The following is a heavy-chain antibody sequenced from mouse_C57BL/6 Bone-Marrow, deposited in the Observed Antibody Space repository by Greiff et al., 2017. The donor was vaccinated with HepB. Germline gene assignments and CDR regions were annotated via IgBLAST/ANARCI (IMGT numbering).Heavy chain of an antibody. D-gene: IGHD1-1*01. CDR2: ISGGGGNT. CDR3: ARHPFYYGSSYFDY. V-gene: IGHV5-9*01. J-gene: IGHJ2*01. CDR1: GFTFSSYT. Sequence: EVKLMESGGGLVKPGGSLKLSCAASGFTFSSYTMSWVRQTPEKRLEWVATISGGGGNTYYPDSVKGRFTISRDNAKNTLYLQMSSLRSEDTALYYCARHPFYYGSSYFDYWGQGTTLTVSS.